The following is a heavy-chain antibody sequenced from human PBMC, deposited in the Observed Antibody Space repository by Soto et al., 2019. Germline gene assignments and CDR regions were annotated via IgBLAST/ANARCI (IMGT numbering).Heavy chain of an antibody. J-gene: IGHJ6*03. D-gene: IGHD3-3*01. CDR3: ASSRTRGLRFLEWSSRPDYYYIVV. Sequence: SETLSLTCTVSGGSISSYYWSWIRQPPGKGLEWIGYIYYSGSTNYNPSLKSRVTISVDTSKNQFSLKLSSVTAADTAVYYCASSRTRGLRFLEWSSRPDYYYIVVWGKGTTVTVSS. CDR2: IYYSGST. CDR1: GGSISSYY. V-gene: IGHV4-59*08.